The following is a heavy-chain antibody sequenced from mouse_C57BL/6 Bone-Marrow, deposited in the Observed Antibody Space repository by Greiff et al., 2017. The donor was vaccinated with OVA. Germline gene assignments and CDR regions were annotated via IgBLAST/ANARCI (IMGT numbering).Heavy chain of an antibody. CDR2: ISYDGSN. Sequence: ESGPGLVKPSQSLSLTCSVTGYSITSGYYWNWIRQFPGNKLEWMGYISYDGSNNYNPSLKNRISITRDTSKNQFFLKLNSVTTEDTATYYCARGLPYWGQGTSVTVSS. J-gene: IGHJ4*01. CDR3: ARGLPY. D-gene: IGHD2-10*01. CDR1: GYSITSGYY. V-gene: IGHV3-6*01.